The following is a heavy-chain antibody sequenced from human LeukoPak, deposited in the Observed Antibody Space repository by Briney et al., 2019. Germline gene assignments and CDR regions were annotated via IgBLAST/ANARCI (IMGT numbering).Heavy chain of an antibody. J-gene: IGHJ4*02. D-gene: IGHD4-17*01. CDR3: ARSLYGDSGVDY. CDR1: GFTFSSHS. CDR2: ISSSSSTI. V-gene: IGHV3-48*02. Sequence: GGSLRLSCAASGFTFSSHSMNWVRQAPGKGLDWVSYISSSSSTIYYAYSVKGRFTISRDNAKNSLYLQMNSLRDEDTAVYYCARSLYGDSGVDYWGQGTLVTVSS.